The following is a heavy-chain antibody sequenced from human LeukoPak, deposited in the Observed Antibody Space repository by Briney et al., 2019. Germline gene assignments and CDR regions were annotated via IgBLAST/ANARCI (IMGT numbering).Heavy chain of an antibody. D-gene: IGHD6-6*01. J-gene: IGHJ4*02. CDR3: ARDSSSSTFDY. CDR1: GFTFSSYA. Sequence: GGSLRLSCAASGFTFSSYAMHWVRQAPGKGLEWVAVISYDGSNKYYADSVKGRFTISRDNSKNSLYLQMNSLRAEDTAVYYCARDSSSSTFDYWGQGTLVTVSS. CDR2: ISYDGSNK. V-gene: IGHV3-30-3*01.